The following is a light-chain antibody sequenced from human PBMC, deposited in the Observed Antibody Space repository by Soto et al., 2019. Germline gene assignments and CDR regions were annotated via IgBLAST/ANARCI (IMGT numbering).Light chain of an antibody. Sequence: TLSVCAGVQVTVSCRASENVRTFVDWYQQKPGQAPRLLIHGASNRATGIPDRFSGSGSGTDCTLTISNLEPEDFGVDYCLRRRHWPPWAFGRGTKVDIK. V-gene: IGKV3-11*01. J-gene: IGKJ1*01. CDR1: ENVRTF. CDR2: GAS. CDR3: LRRRHWPPWA.